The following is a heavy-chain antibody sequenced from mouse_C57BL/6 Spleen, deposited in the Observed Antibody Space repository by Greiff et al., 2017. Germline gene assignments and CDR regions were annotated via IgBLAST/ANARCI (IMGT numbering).Heavy chain of an antibody. CDR2: IYPGDGDT. D-gene: IGHD2-4*01. Sequence: QVQLQQSGPELVKPGASVKISCKASGYAFSSSWMNWVKQRPGKGLEWIGRIYPGDGDTNYNGKFKGKATLTADKSSSTAYMQLSSLTSEDSAVYFCARGGYYDYDEAYWGQRTLVTVSA. CDR3: ARGGYYDYDEAY. CDR1: GYAFSSSW. J-gene: IGHJ3*01. V-gene: IGHV1-82*01.